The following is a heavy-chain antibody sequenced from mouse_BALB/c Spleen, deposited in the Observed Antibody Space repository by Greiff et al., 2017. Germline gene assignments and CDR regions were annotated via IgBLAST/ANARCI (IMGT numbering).Heavy chain of an antibody. CDR1: GFTFTDYY. CDR3: ARDGYDLAY. J-gene: IGHJ3*01. D-gene: IGHD2-2*01. V-gene: IGHV7-3*02. CDR2: IRNKANGYTT. Sequence: EVQLQESGGGLVQPGGSLRLSCATSGFTFTDYYMSWVRQPPGKALEWLGFIRNKANGYTTEYSASVKGRFTISRDNSQSILYLQMNTLRAEDSATYYCARDGYDLAYWGQGTLVTVSA.